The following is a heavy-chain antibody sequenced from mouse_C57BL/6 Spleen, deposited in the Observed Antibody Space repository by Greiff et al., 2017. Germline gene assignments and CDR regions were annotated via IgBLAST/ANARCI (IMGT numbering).Heavy chain of an antibody. V-gene: IGHV1-22*01. Sequence: VQLKQSGPELVKPGASVKMSCKASGYTFTDYNMHWVKQSHGKSLEWIGYINPNNGGTSYNQKFKGKATLTVNKSSSTAYMELRSLTSEDSAVYYCAREGAIYYGNYVGYWGQGTTLTVSS. J-gene: IGHJ2*01. D-gene: IGHD2-1*01. CDR2: INPNNGGT. CDR3: AREGAIYYGNYVGY. CDR1: GYTFTDYN.